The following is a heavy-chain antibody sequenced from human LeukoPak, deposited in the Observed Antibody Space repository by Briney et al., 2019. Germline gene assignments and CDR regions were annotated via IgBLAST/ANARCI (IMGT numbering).Heavy chain of an antibody. J-gene: IGHJ4*02. D-gene: IGHD6-19*01. Sequence: GGSLRLSCEGSGFTFSNYWMGWVRQAPGKGLQWVANIKTDGSEKYYVDSVKGRFTISRDNSKNTLYLQMNSLRAEDTAVYYCARAPPGIAVAGTDYWGQGTLVTVSS. CDR2: IKTDGSEK. V-gene: IGHV3-7*01. CDR3: ARAPPGIAVAGTDY. CDR1: GFTFSNYW.